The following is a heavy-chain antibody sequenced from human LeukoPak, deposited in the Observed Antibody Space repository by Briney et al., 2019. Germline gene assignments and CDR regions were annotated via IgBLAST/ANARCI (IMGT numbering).Heavy chain of an antibody. D-gene: IGHD1-26*01. CDR3: ARDLNSGSSWKYYFDY. CDR2: NSAYNGNT. J-gene: IGHJ4*02. Sequence: WASVKVSCKASGYTFTSYGISWVRQAPGQGLEWMGWNSAYNGNTNYAQKLQGRVTMTTDTSTSTAYMELSSLRSEDTAVYYCARDLNSGSSWKYYFDYWGQGTLVTVSS. CDR1: GYTFTSYG. V-gene: IGHV1-18*01.